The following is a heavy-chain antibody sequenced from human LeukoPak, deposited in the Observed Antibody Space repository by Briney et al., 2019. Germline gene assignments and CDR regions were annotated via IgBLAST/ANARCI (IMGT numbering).Heavy chain of an antibody. J-gene: IGHJ4*02. CDR1: GFTFSSYS. Sequence: PGGSLRLSCAASGFTFSSYSMNWVRQAPGKGLEWVSSISSSSSYIYYADSVKGRFTISRDNAKNSLYLQMNSLRAEDTAVYYCASRGGSSWYDFDYWGQGTLVTVSS. CDR2: ISSSSSYI. CDR3: ASRGGSSWYDFDY. V-gene: IGHV3-21*01. D-gene: IGHD6-13*01.